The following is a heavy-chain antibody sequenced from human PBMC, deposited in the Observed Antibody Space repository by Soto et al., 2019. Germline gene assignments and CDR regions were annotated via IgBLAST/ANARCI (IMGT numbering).Heavy chain of an antibody. CDR3: ARLSTMVRGVIRPYGMDV. J-gene: IGHJ6*02. V-gene: IGHV4-39*01. Sequence: SETLSLTCAVSGYSISSSSYYWGWIRQPPGKGLEWIGSIYYSGSTYYNPSLKSRVTISVDTSKNQFSLKLSSVTAADTAVYYCARLSTMVRGVIRPYGMDVWGQGTTVTVSS. CDR2: IYYSGST. D-gene: IGHD3-10*01. CDR1: GYSISSSSYY.